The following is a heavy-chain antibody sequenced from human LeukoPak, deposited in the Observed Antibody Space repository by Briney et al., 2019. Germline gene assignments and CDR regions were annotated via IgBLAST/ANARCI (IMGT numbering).Heavy chain of an antibody. CDR1: GGSISSYY. D-gene: IGHD3-10*01. CDR3: ARCPYGSGSYSYGMDV. J-gene: IGHJ6*02. CDR2: IYYSGST. Sequence: SETLSLTCTVSGGSISSYYWSWIRQPPGKGLEWIGYIYYSGSTNYYPSLKSRVTISVGTSKNRFSLKLSSVTAADTAVYYCARCPYGSGSYSYGMDVWGQGTTVTVSS. V-gene: IGHV4-59*01.